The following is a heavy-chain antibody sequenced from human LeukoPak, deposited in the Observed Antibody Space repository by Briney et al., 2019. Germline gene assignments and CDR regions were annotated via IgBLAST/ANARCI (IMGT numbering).Heavy chain of an antibody. V-gene: IGHV4-59*08. Sequence: SETLSLTRTVSGGSISTYYWSWIRQPPGKGLEWIGYIYYTGTTNYNPPLKSRVTISLDTSKNQFSLKLTSVTVADTAVYYCARHEYGLNFDYWGQGTLVTVSS. D-gene: IGHD2-2*01. CDR2: IYYTGTT. CDR1: GGSISTYY. CDR3: ARHEYGLNFDY. J-gene: IGHJ4*02.